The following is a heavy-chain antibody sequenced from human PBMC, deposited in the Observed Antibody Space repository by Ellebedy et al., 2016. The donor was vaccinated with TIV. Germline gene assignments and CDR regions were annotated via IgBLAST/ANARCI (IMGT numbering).Heavy chain of an antibody. D-gene: IGHD3-10*01. Sequence: GESLKISXAASGFTFSSYSMNWVRQAPGKGLEWVSYISSSSSTIYYADSVKGRFTISRDNAKNSLYLQMNSLRDEDTAVYYCARDMTLWFGENPFDYWGQGTLVTVSS. J-gene: IGHJ4*02. CDR2: ISSSSSTI. V-gene: IGHV3-48*02. CDR3: ARDMTLWFGENPFDY. CDR1: GFTFSSYS.